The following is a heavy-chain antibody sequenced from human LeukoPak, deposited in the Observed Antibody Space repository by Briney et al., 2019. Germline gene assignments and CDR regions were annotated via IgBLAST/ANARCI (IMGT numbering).Heavy chain of an antibody. CDR2: MNPNSGNT. CDR1: GYTFTSYD. D-gene: IGHD2-15*01. V-gene: IGHV1-8*01. CDR3: ARGRRGGSSYSCRWFDP. J-gene: IGHJ5*02. Sequence: ASVKVPCKASGYTFTSYDINWVRQATGQGLEWMGWMNPNSGNTGYAQKFQGRVTMTRNTSISTAYMELSSLRSEDTAVYYCARGRRGGSSYSCRWFDPWGQGTLVTVSS.